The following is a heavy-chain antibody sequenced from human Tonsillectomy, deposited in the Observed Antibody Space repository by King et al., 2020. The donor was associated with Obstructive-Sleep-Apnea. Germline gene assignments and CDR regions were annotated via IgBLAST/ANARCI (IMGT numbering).Heavy chain of an antibody. V-gene: IGHV3-15*01. Sequence: VQLVESGGGLVKPGGSLGLSCEASGFTFSNAWMSWVRQAPGKGLEWVGRIKSKTDGGTADYIEPVKGRFTISRDDSKYMLYLQMNSLKTEDSAVYYSTTGTTTSPRAYWGQGVLVTVSS. D-gene: IGHD1-1*01. CDR1: GFTFSNAW. CDR2: IKSKTDGGTA. J-gene: IGHJ4*02. CDR3: TTGTTTSPRAY.